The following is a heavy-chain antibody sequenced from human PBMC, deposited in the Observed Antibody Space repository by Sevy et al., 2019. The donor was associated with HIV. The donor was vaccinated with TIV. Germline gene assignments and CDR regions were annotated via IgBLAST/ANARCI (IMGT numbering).Heavy chain of an antibody. Sequence: SETLSLTCTVSGGSITSLYWGWIRQPPGKGLEWFANIYYNGNTNYNPSLKGRVTISLDTSKNQFSLRLSSVTAADTAIYYGAGENAWGRGYSWGQGTLVTVSS. CDR3: AGENAWGRGYS. CDR2: IYYNGNT. J-gene: IGHJ4*02. D-gene: IGHD1-26*01. V-gene: IGHV4-59*08. CDR1: GGSITSLY.